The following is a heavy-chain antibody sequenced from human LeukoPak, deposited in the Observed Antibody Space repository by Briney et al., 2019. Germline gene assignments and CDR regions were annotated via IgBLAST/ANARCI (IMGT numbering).Heavy chain of an antibody. CDR2: IYTGGST. Sequence: PGGSLRLSCAASGFTVSTNYMSWVRQAPGKGLEWVSVIYTGGSTYYADSVKGRFTLSRDNSKNTLYLQMKSLRAEAPAVYYCASHYDYGGSLDYWGQGTLVTVSS. CDR1: GFTVSTNY. D-gene: IGHD4-23*01. J-gene: IGHJ4*02. V-gene: IGHV3-53*01. CDR3: ASHYDYGGSLDY.